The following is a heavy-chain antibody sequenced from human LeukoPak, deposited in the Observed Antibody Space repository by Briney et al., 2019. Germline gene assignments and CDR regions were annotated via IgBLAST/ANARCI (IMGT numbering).Heavy chain of an antibody. CDR2: MSSSGSTI. Sequence: GGSLRLSCAASGFTFSDYYMSWIRQAPGKGLEWVSYMSSSGSTIYYADSVKGRFTVSRDNAKNSLYLQMNSLRAEDTAVYYCARVRDSSGYQGWFDPWGQGTLVTVSS. CDR3: ARVRDSSGYQGWFDP. J-gene: IGHJ5*02. CDR1: GFTFSDYY. D-gene: IGHD3-22*01. V-gene: IGHV3-11*01.